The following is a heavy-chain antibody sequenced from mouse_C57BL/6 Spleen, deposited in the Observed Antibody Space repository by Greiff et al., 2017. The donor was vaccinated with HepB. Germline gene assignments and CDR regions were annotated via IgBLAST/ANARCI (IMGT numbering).Heavy chain of an antibody. D-gene: IGHD3-3*01. CDR3: AGGLRYAMDY. CDR2: INPGSGGT. J-gene: IGHJ4*01. V-gene: IGHV1-54*01. CDR1: GYAFTNYL. Sequence: VQLQQSGAELVRPGTSVKVSCKASGYAFTNYLIEWVKQRPGQGLEWIGVINPGSGGTNYNEKFKGKATLTADKSSSTAYMQLSSLTSEDSAVYFCAGGLRYAMDYWGQGTSVTVSS.